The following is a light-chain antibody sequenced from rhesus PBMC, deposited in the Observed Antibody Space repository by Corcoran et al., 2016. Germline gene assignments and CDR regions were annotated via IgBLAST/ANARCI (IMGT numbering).Light chain of an antibody. CDR1: QGISSW. J-gene: IGKJ1*01. CDR3: QQYNSAPWT. Sequence: DIQMTQSPSSLSASVGDRVTITCRARQGISSWLAWYQQKPGKAPKLLFYKASMLQSGGPSRFSGIGSGTVFTLTIGSLQPEAFATYYCQQYNSAPWTFGQWTKVEIK. CDR2: KAS. V-gene: IGKV1-21*01.